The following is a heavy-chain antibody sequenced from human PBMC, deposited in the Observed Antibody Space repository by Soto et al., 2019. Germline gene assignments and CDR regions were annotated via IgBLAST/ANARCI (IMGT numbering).Heavy chain of an antibody. J-gene: IGHJ4*02. Sequence: QVQLVQSGAEVKKPGSSVKVSCKASGGTFSSYTISWVRQAPGQGLEWMGRIIPILGIANYAQKFQGRVTITADKSTSTAYMELSSLRFEDTAVYYCARDRGDGYNLSWGQGTLVTVSS. CDR1: GGTFSSYT. V-gene: IGHV1-69*08. D-gene: IGHD5-12*01. CDR2: IIPILGIA. CDR3: ARDRGDGYNLS.